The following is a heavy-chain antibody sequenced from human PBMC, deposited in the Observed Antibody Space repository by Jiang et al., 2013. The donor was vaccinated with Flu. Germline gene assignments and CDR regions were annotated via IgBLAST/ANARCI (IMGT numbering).Heavy chain of an antibody. CDR3: ARAGLVHAGIFDY. D-gene: IGHD6-19*01. CDR2: INHSGST. J-gene: IGHJ4*02. CDR1: GGSFSGYY. V-gene: IGHV4-34*01. Sequence: VLLKPSETLSLTCAVYGGSFSGYYWSWIRQPPGKGLEWIGEINHSGSTNYNPSLKSRVTISVDTSKNQFSLKLSSVTAADTAVYYCARAGLVHAGIFDYWGQGTLVTVSS.